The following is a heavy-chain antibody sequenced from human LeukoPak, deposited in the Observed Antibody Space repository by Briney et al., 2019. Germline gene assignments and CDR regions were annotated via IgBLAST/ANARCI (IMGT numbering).Heavy chain of an antibody. J-gene: IGHJ4*02. CDR2: IYYSGIT. CDR1: GGSISSSSYY. CDR3: ASSTGYYDSSGYYRYFDY. V-gene: IGHV4-39*01. Sequence: SETLSLTCTVSGGSISSSSYYWGWIRQPPGKGLEWIGSIYYSGITYYNPSLKSRVTISVDTSKNQFSLKLSSVTAADTAVYYCASSTGYYDSSGYYRYFDYWGQGTLVTVSS. D-gene: IGHD3-22*01.